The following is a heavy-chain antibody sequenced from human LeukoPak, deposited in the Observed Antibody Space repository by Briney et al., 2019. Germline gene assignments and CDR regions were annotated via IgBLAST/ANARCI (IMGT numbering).Heavy chain of an antibody. V-gene: IGHV3-20*04. D-gene: IGHD3-3*01. CDR2: IDRNGDST. Sequence: PGGSLRLSCAASGFNFDDYGMSWVRQGPGKGLEWVSGIDRNGDSTGYADSVKGRFTISRDNSKNTLYLQMNSLRAEDTAVYYCAKGEYYDFWSGYNDWGQGTLVTVSS. CDR1: GFNFDDYG. CDR3: AKGEYYDFWSGYND. J-gene: IGHJ4*02.